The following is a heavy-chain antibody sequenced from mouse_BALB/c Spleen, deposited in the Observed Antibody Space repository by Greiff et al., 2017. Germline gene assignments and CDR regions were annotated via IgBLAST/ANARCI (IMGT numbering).Heavy chain of an antibody. D-gene: IGHD1-1*01. CDR2: IDPENGDT. J-gene: IGHJ4*01. Sequence: EVQLQQSGAELVRSGASVKLSCTASGFNIKDYYMHWVKQRPEQGLEWIGWIDPENGDTEYAPKFQGKATMTADTSSNTAYLQLSSLTSEDTAVYCVPITYYYAMDYWGQGTSVTVSS. CDR1: GFNIKDYY. V-gene: IGHV14-4*02. CDR3: PITYYYAMDY.